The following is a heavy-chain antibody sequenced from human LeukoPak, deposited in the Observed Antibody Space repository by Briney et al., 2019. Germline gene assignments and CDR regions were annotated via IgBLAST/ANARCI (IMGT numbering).Heavy chain of an antibody. CDR3: VGGDY. CDR1: GLIFDEYG. V-gene: IGHV3-20*04. CDR2: INRIGSIT. Sequence: GGSLRLSCAASGLIFDEYGMSWVRQVPGKGLEWVCGINRIGSITGCADSVKGRFTISRDNTKNSLYLQMNSLRAEDTAVYYCVGGDYWGQGTLVTVSS. J-gene: IGHJ4*02.